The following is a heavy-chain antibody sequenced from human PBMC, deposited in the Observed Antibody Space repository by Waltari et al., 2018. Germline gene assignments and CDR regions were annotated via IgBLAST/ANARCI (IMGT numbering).Heavy chain of an antibody. D-gene: IGHD6-13*01. CDR2: FHYSGST. Sequence: QLQLQESGPGLVKPSETLSLTCAVSGGSISSNNYYWDWIRQPPGKGLEWIGSFHYSGSTYYNPSLKSRVTISVDTSKNHFSLKLGSVTAADTSLYYCARHSAYAGTGYYYGMDVWGQGTTVTVSS. CDR3: ARHSAYAGTGYYYGMDV. CDR1: GGSISSNNYY. V-gene: IGHV4-39*01. J-gene: IGHJ6*02.